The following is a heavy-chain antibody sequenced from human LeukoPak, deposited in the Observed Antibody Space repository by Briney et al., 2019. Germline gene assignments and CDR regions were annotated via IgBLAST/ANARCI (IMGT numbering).Heavy chain of an antibody. D-gene: IGHD2-15*01. V-gene: IGHV3-33*01. Sequence: GGSLRLSCATSGFTFSSYGMHWVRQAPGKGLDWVAVIWYDGSKEYLADFVKGRFTISRDNSKNTVYLQMNSLKTEDTAVYYCARVIGWSLFDCWGQGTLVTVSS. J-gene: IGHJ4*02. CDR1: GFTFSSYG. CDR2: IWYDGSKE. CDR3: ARVIGWSLFDC.